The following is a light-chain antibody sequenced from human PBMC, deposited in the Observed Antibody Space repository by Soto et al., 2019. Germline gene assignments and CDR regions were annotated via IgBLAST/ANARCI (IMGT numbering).Light chain of an antibody. V-gene: IGKV1-33*01. CDR2: DAS. CDR3: QQYNSYSVT. J-gene: IGKJ1*01. CDR1: QDISNY. Sequence: IQMAQSPSTLSASVGDRVTITCQASQDISNYLNWYQQKPGKAPKLLIYDASNLETGVPSRFSGSGSGTDFTFTISSLQPDDFATYYCQQYNSYSVTFGQGTKVDIK.